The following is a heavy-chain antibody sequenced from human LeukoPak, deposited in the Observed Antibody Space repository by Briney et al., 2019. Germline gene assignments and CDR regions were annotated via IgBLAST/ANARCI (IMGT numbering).Heavy chain of an antibody. CDR1: GYTFTSFA. J-gene: IGHJ4*02. D-gene: IGHD3-3*01. V-gene: IGHV1-2*02. CDR3: ARDTYYDFWSGYSSYFDY. CDR2: INPNSGGT. Sequence: ASVKVSCKPSGYTFTSFAMNWVRQAPGQGLEWMGWINPNSGGTNYAQKFQGRVTMTRDTSISTAYMELSRLRSDDTAVYYCARDTYYDFWSGYSSYFDYWGQGTLVTVSS.